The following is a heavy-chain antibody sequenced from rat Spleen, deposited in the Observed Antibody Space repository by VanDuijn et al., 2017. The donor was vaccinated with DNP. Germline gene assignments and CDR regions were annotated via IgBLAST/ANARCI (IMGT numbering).Heavy chain of an antibody. CDR3: TRAPYGSWALDA. D-gene: IGHD1-3*01. V-gene: IGHV2-63*01. CDR2: MWYDGDT. CDR1: GFSVTSYS. J-gene: IGHJ4*01. Sequence: QVQLKESGPGLVQPSETLTLTCTVSGFSVTSYSVSWVRQPSGRGPEWMGKMWYDGDTAYNSALKSRLSISRDTSKNQVFLKMNSLQTADTGTYYCTRAPYGSWALDAWGQGTSVTVSS.